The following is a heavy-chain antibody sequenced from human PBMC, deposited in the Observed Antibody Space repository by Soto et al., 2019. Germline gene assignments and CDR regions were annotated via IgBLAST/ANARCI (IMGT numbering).Heavy chain of an antibody. J-gene: IGHJ4*02. CDR3: TQIYGSGSWGWYFHS. V-gene: IGHV2-5*02. D-gene: IGHD1-26*01. Sequence: QITLKESGPSLVRPTETLTLTCTFSGFSLITGVGVGWVRQPPGKALEWLAVIFWDKNDYYRPSLQTRVTISKDASQDKXVLTLTNMDPEDTATYFCTQIYGSGSWGWYFHSWGQGTLVTVSS. CDR2: IFWDKND. CDR1: GFSLITGVG.